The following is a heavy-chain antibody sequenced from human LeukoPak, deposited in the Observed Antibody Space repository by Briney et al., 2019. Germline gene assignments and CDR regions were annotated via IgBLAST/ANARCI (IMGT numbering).Heavy chain of an antibody. V-gene: IGHV4-34*01. CDR1: GGSFSGFY. CDR3: ATLGEYYDSSGYYYN. D-gene: IGHD3-22*01. CDR2: INHSGST. J-gene: IGHJ4*02. Sequence: SETLSLTCAVYGGSFSGFYWSWIRQPPGKGLEWIGEINHSGSTYYNPSLKSRVTISEDTSKNQFSLKLTSVTAADTAVYYCATLGEYYDSSGYYYNWGQGTLVTVSS.